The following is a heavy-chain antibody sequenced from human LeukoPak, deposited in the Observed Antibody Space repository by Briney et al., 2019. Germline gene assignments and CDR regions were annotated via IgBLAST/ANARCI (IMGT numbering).Heavy chain of an antibody. V-gene: IGHV3-23*01. Sequence: GGSLRLSCAASGFTFSSYAMSWVRQAPGKGLEWVSAISGSGDSTYYADSVKGRFTISRDNSKDTLYLQMNSLRAEDTAVYYCAKAVIAAAGLFDYWGQGTLVTVSS. D-gene: IGHD6-13*01. CDR1: GFTFSSYA. CDR2: ISGSGDST. J-gene: IGHJ4*02. CDR3: AKAVIAAAGLFDY.